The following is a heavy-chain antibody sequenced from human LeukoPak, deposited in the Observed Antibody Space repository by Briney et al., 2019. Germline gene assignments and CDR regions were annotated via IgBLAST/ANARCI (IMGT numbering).Heavy chain of an antibody. CDR1: GGSISSGDYY. CDR3: ARGVYDFWSGYYVDY. D-gene: IGHD3-3*01. V-gene: IGHV4-30-2*01. Sequence: SETLSLTCTVSGGSISSGDYYWSWIRQHPGKGLEWIGYIYHSGSTYYNPSLKSRVTISVDRSKNQFSLKLSSVTAADTAVYYCARGVYDFWSGYYVDYWGQETLVTVSS. J-gene: IGHJ4*02. CDR2: IYHSGST.